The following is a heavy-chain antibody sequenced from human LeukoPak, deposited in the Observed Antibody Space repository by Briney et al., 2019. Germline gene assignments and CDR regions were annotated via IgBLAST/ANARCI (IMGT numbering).Heavy chain of an antibody. CDR3: ARDHFDSSGYYSFDY. J-gene: IGHJ4*02. CDR2: IYYSGST. V-gene: IGHV4-61*08. Sequence: PSQTLSLTCTVSGGSISSGGYYWSWIRQHPGKGLEWIGYIYYSGSTNYNPSLKSRVTISVDTSKNQISLKMSSVTAADTAVYYCARDHFDSSGYYSFDYWGQGTLVTVSS. D-gene: IGHD3-22*01. CDR1: GGSISSGGYY.